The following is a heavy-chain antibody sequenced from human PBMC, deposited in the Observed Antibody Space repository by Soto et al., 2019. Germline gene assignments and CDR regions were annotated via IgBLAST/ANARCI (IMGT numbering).Heavy chain of an antibody. Sequence: EVQLVESGGGLVQPGRSLRLSCAASGFTFDDYAMHWVRQAPGKGLEWVSGISWNSGSIGYADSVKGRFTISRDNAKNSLYLQMNSLRAEDTAVYYCAKVKEIRGWFYFDYWGQGTLVTVSS. D-gene: IGHD3-10*01. CDR1: GFTFDDYA. CDR2: ISWNSGSI. CDR3: AKVKEIRGWFYFDY. V-gene: IGHV3-9*01. J-gene: IGHJ4*02.